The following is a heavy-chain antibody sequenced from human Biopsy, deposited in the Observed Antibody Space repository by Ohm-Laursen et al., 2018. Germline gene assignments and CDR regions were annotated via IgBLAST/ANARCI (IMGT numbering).Heavy chain of an antibody. D-gene: IGHD2-21*02. CDR1: GYSFSTFD. V-gene: IGHV1-2*02. CDR3: AKGQDLRGDAEYFQH. J-gene: IGHJ1*01. Sequence: ASVNPSCTASGYSFSTFDANWVRQARGQGLECMVWINLHSGTTKFAQDFQGRVTMTRDTSITTANIGFRRLRADDTAVYYWAKGQDLRGDAEYFQHWGQGALVTVSS. CDR2: INLHSGTT.